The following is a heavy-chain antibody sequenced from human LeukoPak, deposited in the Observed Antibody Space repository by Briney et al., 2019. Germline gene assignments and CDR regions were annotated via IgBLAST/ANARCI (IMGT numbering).Heavy chain of an antibody. Sequence: SETLSLTCPVSGVSISSYYWSWIRPPAGKGLEWIGRIYTSGSTNYNPSLKSRVTMSVDTSKNQFSLKLSSVTAADTAVYYCARDRGAYCGGDCYSGDAFDIWGQGTMVTVSS. CDR1: GVSISSYY. D-gene: IGHD2-21*02. J-gene: IGHJ3*02. V-gene: IGHV4-4*07. CDR3: ARDRGAYCGGDCYSGDAFDI. CDR2: IYTSGST.